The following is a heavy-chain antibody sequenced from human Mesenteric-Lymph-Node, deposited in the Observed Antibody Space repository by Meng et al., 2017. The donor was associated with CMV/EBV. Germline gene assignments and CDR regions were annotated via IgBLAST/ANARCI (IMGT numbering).Heavy chain of an antibody. Sequence: GESLKISCAVSGFTFSNYWMHWVRQAPGKGLEWVANIRRDGGEKYYVDSVKGRFTISRDNAENSLFLQMNSLRAEDTAVYYCARLGDNFWSGPDAFDIWGQGTMVTVSS. V-gene: IGHV3-7*01. CDR2: IRRDGGEK. CDR3: ARLGDNFWSGPDAFDI. D-gene: IGHD3-3*01. J-gene: IGHJ3*02. CDR1: GFTFSNYW.